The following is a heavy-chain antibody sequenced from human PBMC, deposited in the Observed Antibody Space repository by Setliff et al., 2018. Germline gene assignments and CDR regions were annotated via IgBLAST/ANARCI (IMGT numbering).Heavy chain of an antibody. CDR2: SSYSRNV. J-gene: IGHJ4*02. CDR3: ARVQWLAHFDY. D-gene: IGHD6-19*01. Sequence: SETLSLTCTVSGGYINTHYWSWIRQPPGKGLEWIGTSSYSRNVNYNPSLQSRVTISVDMSNNQFSLELSSVTAADTAVYYCARVQWLAHFDYWGQGSLVTVSS. CDR1: GGYINTHY. V-gene: IGHV4-59*11.